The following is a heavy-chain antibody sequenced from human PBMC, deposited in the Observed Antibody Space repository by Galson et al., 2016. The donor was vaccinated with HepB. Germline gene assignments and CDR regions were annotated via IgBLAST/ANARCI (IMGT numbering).Heavy chain of an antibody. CDR1: GFTFGDYC. CDR2: IRTNAYNGTT. V-gene: IGHV3-49*03. J-gene: IGHJ4*02. D-gene: IGHD3-3*01. Sequence: SLRLSCAASGFTFGDYCISWFRQPPGKGLEWVGLIRTNAYNGTTEYAASGKGKFTISRDDSNSIAYLQMNSLKSEDTAVYYCSRGGLTIFGVAGAAGYWGKGIPVTVSS. CDR3: SRGGLTIFGVAGAAGY.